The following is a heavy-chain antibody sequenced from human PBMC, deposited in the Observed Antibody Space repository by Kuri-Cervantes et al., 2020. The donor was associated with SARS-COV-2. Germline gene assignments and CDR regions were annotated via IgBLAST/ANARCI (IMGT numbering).Heavy chain of an antibody. CDR1: GSTFNNYA. D-gene: IGHD2-15*01. V-gene: IGHV3-23*01. CDR3: AKDGFVGGLGSLGRAYFQH. CDR2: ITGTGRNT. Sequence: GGSLRLSCVASGSTFNNYAMNWVRQAPGKGLEWVAGITGTGRNTYYADSVKGRFTISREKSKNTMYLQMNSLSVEDTAVYYCAKDGFVGGLGSLGRAYFQHWGQGPLVTVSS. J-gene: IGHJ1*01.